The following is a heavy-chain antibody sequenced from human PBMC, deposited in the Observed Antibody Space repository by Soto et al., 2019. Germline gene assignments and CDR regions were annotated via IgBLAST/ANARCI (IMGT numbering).Heavy chain of an antibody. D-gene: IGHD3-22*01. V-gene: IGHV4-39*01. J-gene: IGHJ6*02. CDR3: ARLSSDYDDSSGYYPPYDYYGMDV. CDR2: IYYSGST. CDR1: GGSISSSSYY. Sequence: PSETLSLTCTVSGGSISSSSYYWGWIRQPPGKGLEWIGSIYYSGSTYYNPSLKSRVTISVDTSKNQFSLKLSSVTAADTAVYYCARLSSDYDDSSGYYPPYDYYGMDVWGQGTTVT.